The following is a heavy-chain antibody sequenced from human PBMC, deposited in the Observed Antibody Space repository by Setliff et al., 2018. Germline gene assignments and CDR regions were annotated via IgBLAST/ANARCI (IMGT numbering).Heavy chain of an antibody. V-gene: IGHV4-59*01. CDR3: ARGAYIGLDY. Sequence: SETLSLTCTVSGGSISTYYWTWIRQPPGKALGWIGYIYYSGTTNYSPSLKSRVTISIDMSKNQFSLKLNSVTAADTAVYYCARGAYIGLDYWGQGTLVTVSS. CDR1: GGSISTYY. J-gene: IGHJ4*02. CDR2: IYYSGTT. D-gene: IGHD4-4*01.